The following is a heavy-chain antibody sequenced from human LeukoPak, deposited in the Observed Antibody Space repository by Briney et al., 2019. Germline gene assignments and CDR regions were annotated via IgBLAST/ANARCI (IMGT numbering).Heavy chain of an antibody. V-gene: IGHV3-72*01. CDR2: IRNAGDGYTT. CDR1: GFSLSDHY. Sequence: QSGGSLRLSCAASGFSLSDHYMDWVRQAPGQGTELIGHIRNAGDGYTTEYAASVKGRFTVSRDDSKNSLYLQVNSLKPEDTAVYYCVRNHRHWFDPWGQGTLVTVSS. J-gene: IGHJ5*02. CDR3: VRNHRHWFDP.